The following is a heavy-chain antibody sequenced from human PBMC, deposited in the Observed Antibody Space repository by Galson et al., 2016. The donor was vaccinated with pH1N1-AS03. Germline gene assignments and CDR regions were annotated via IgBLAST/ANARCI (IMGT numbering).Heavy chain of an antibody. Sequence: SVKVSCKASGGTFSSDGISRVRQAPGQGPEWMGGIIPMIGTANYAQKFQGRVTITADESTSTAYMEMSSLTSEDTAVYYCAREVSYGSGRRDVFDFWGQGTMVTVSS. CDR3: AREVSYGSGRRDVFDF. J-gene: IGHJ3*01. D-gene: IGHD3-10*01. CDR2: IIPMIGTA. CDR1: GGTFSSDG. V-gene: IGHV1-69*13.